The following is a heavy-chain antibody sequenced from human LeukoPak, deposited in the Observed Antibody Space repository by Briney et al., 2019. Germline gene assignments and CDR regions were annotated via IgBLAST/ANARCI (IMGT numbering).Heavy chain of an antibody. D-gene: IGHD3-10*02. V-gene: IGHV3-48*04. CDR2: ISSSGSTI. CDR3: AELGITMIGGV. Sequence: PGGSLRLSCAASGSTFSSYSMNWVRQAPGKGLEWVSYISSSGSTIYYEDSVKGRFTISRDNAKNSLYLQMNSLRAEDTAVYYCAELGITMIGGVWGKGTTVTISS. CDR1: GSTFSSYS. J-gene: IGHJ6*04.